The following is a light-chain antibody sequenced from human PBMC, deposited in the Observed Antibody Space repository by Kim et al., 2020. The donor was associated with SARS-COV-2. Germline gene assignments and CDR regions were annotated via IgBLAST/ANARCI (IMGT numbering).Light chain of an antibody. CDR1: SLRKSY. Sequence: ALGQTVRITCQGDSLRKSYASWYQQKPGQAPILVMSDENNRPSGIPDRFSGSSSGSTASLTITGPQAEDEADYYCCSRDSTAKDYVFGTGTKVSVL. CDR2: DEN. CDR3: CSRDSTAKDYV. J-gene: IGLJ1*01. V-gene: IGLV3-19*01.